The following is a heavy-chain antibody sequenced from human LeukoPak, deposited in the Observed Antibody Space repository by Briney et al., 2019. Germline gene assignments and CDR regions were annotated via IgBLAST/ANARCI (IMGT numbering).Heavy chain of an antibody. CDR3: ARDLDRIITPNGGVIVNGLDY. CDR1: GFTFSDYF. CDR2: ISAGGGAT. V-gene: IGHV3-23*01. Sequence: GGSLRLSCAPSGFTFSDYFANWVRHAPGKGLECVSGISAGGGATYYTDSGKGRLTISRDNSTNTLHLQMKRQRADDTAVYYCARDLDRIITPNGGVIVNGLDYWGQGALVIVSS. D-gene: IGHD3-16*02. J-gene: IGHJ4*02.